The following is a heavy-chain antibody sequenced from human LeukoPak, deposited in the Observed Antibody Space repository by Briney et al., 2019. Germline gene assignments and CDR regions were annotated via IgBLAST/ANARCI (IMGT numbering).Heavy chain of an antibody. D-gene: IGHD3-3*01. Sequence: ASVKVSCKASGYTFTGYYMHWVRQAPGQGLEWMGWINPNSGGTNYAQKFQGRVTITADESTSTAYMELSSLRSEDTAVYYCARVMESEREGDAFDIWGQGTMVTVSS. J-gene: IGHJ3*02. V-gene: IGHV1-2*02. CDR3: ARVMESEREGDAFDI. CDR1: GYTFTGYY. CDR2: INPNSGGT.